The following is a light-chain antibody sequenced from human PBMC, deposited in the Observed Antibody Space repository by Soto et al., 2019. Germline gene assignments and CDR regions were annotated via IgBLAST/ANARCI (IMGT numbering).Light chain of an antibody. CDR3: SSYRSSSPLYV. Sequence: QSALTQPASVSGSPGQSITISCTGTSSDVGGYNYVSWYQQHPGKAPKLMIYEVTNRPSGVSNRFSGSKSDNTASLTISGLQAEDEADYYCSSYRSSSPLYVFGTGTKLTVL. CDR2: EVT. CDR1: SSDVGGYNY. J-gene: IGLJ1*01. V-gene: IGLV2-14*01.